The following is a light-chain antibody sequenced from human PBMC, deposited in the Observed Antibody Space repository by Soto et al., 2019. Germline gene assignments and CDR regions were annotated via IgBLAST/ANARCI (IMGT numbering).Light chain of an antibody. J-gene: IGKJ1*01. CDR2: AAS. V-gene: IGKV1-39*01. CDR1: QTINKY. Sequence: DIQMTQSPSSLSASVGDSVTITCRASQTINKYLNWYQQKPGKAPKLLMYAASSLQGGVPSRFSGSGSGTDFTLTISSLQPEDFATYFCQQSYTSPWTFGQGTKVDIK. CDR3: QQSYTSPWT.